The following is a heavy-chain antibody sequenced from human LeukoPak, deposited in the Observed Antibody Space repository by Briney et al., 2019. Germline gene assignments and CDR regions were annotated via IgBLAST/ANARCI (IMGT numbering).Heavy chain of an antibody. CDR3: ARLARRYYGSGSYRDNWFDP. J-gene: IGHJ5*02. CDR1: GYSISSGYY. V-gene: IGHV4-38-2*02. CDR2: IYHSGST. Sequence: PSETLSLTCTVSGYSISSGYYWGWIRQPPGKGREWIGSIYHSGSTYYNPSLKSRVTISVDTSKNQFSLKLSSVTAADTAVYYCARLARRYYGSGSYRDNWFDPWGQGTLVTVSS. D-gene: IGHD3-10*01.